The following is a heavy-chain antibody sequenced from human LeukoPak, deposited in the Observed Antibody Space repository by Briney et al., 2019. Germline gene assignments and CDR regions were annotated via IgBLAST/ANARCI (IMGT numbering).Heavy chain of an antibody. D-gene: IGHD6-19*01. Sequence: SETLPLTCTVSDVSIKTNYWWTWVRQPPGKGLEWIGETWHSGSSTNYNPPLKSRVTISVDTSKNQFSLKLSSVTAADTAVYYCARGASSGWVNYLYYYYGMDVWGQGTTVTVSS. CDR1: DVSIKTNYW. J-gene: IGHJ6*02. V-gene: IGHV4-4*02. CDR2: TWHSGSST. CDR3: ARGASSGWVNYLYYYYGMDV.